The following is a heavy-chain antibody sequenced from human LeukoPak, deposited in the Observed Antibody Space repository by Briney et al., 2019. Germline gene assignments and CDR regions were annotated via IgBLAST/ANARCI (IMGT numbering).Heavy chain of an antibody. CDR1: GYTFTSYG. CDR2: ISAYNGNT. V-gene: IGHV1-18*01. J-gene: IGHJ4*02. Sequence: GASVKVSCKASGYTFTSYGISWVRQAPGQGLEWMGWISAYNGNTNYAQKLQGRVTMTTDTSTSTAYMELRSLRSDDTAVYYCATTPIPIPMRFDYWAREPWSPSPQ. CDR3: ATTPIPIPMRFDY.